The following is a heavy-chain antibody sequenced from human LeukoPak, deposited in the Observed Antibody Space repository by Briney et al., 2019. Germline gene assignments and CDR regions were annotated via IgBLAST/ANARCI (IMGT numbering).Heavy chain of an antibody. D-gene: IGHD3-22*01. CDR1: GFTFSSYA. V-gene: IGHV3-30*18. Sequence: PGGSLRLSCAASGFTFSSYAMSWVRQAPGKGLEWVAVISYDGSNKYYADSVKGRFTISRDNSKNTLYLQMNSLRAEDTAVYYCAKDFDRYYYDSSGYPDYWGQGTLVTVSS. J-gene: IGHJ4*02. CDR3: AKDFDRYYYDSSGYPDY. CDR2: ISYDGSNK.